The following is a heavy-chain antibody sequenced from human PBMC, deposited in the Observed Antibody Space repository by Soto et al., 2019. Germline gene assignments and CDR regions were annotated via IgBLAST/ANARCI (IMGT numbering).Heavy chain of an antibody. CDR2: LSYEGSEE. V-gene: IGHV3-30*03. D-gene: IGHD6-19*01. Sequence: GGSLRLSYAASGFNFGVFGMHWVRQAPGKGLEWLSVLSYEGSEEYYADSVRGRFTISRDNSKNTLFLQMDSLRVDDTGVYYCALTRRSSLLEVAGPGFEYWGQGTLVTVSS. CDR1: GFNFGVFG. CDR3: ALTRRSSLLEVAGPGFEY. J-gene: IGHJ4*02.